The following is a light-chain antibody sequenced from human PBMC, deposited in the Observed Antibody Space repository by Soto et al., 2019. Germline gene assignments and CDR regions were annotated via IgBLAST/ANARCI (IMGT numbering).Light chain of an antibody. V-gene: IGKV1-8*01. CDR2: AAS. J-gene: IGKJ5*01. CDR1: QGISSY. Sequence: AIRMTQSPSSLSASTGDRVTITCRASQGISSYLAWYQQKPGKAPKLLIYAASTLQSGVPSRFSGSGSGTDFTLTISCLQSEDFATYYRQQYYSYPGTFGQGTRLEIK. CDR3: QQYYSYPGT.